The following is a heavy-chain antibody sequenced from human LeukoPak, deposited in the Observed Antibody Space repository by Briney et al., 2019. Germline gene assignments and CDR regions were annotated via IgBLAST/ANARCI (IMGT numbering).Heavy chain of an antibody. D-gene: IGHD6-13*01. V-gene: IGHV3-11*01. CDR1: GFTFSDYY. CDR3: ARDTHCDNAGTTYDC. CDR2: ISNTGSII. Sequence: PGGSLRLSCAASGFTFSDYYMSWIRQTPEKGLEWVSYISNTGSIIYYADSVEGRFTISRDSAKNSLYLQMNSLRAEDTAVYYCARDTHCDNAGTTYDCWGQGTLVTVSS. J-gene: IGHJ4*02.